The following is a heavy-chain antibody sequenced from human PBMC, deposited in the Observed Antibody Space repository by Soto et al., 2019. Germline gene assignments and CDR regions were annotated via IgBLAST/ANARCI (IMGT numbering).Heavy chain of an antibody. D-gene: IGHD2-8*01. V-gene: IGHV3-21*04. CDR2: ISSRSGSSK. CDR1: GFTFTTYT. Sequence: VGSLRLSCAASGFTFTTYTMTWVRQAPGKGLEWVSVISSRSGSSKYYADPVKGRFTISRDNAKNSLYLQMNSLSADDTATYYCARKGVSNLDYWGQGTLVTVSS. J-gene: IGHJ4*02. CDR3: ARKGVSNLDY.